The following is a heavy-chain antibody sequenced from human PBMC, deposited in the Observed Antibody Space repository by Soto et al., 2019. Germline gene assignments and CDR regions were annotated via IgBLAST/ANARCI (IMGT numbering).Heavy chain of an antibody. V-gene: IGHV3-30*18. CDR2: ISYDGSNK. J-gene: IGHJ4*02. D-gene: IGHD1-26*01. Sequence: GGSLRLSCAASGFTFSSYGMHWVRQAPGKGLEWVAVISYDGSNKYYADSVKGRFTISRDNSKNTLYLQMNSLRAEDTAVYYCAKDVINSGSSDADYWGQGTLVTVSS. CDR3: AKDVINSGSSDADY. CDR1: GFTFSSYG.